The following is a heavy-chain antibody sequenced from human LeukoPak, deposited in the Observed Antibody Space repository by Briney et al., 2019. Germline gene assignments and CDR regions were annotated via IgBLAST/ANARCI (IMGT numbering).Heavy chain of an antibody. J-gene: IGHJ4*02. CDR1: GYTFTGYY. V-gene: IGHV1-2*02. CDR2: INPNSGGT. CDR3: ARTHDILTGNGFDY. Sequence: GASVKVSCKASGYTFTGYYMHWVRQAPGRGLEWMGWINPNSGGTNYAQKFQGRVTMTRDTSISTAYMELSRLRSDDTAVYYCARTHDILTGNGFDYWGQGTLVTVSS. D-gene: IGHD3-9*01.